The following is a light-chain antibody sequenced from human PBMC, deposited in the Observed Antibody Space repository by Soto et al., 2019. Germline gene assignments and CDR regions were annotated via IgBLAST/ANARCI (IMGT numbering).Light chain of an antibody. CDR2: GAS. J-gene: IGKJ1*01. CDR1: QSVSSSY. Sequence: EIVLTKSAGTLSLSPGERATLSCRASQSVSSSYLAWYQQKPGQAPRPLIYGASSRAIGIPDRFSGSGSGTDFTLTISRLEPEDFAVYYCQQYGSSPWTFGQGTKVDI. CDR3: QQYGSSPWT. V-gene: IGKV3-20*01.